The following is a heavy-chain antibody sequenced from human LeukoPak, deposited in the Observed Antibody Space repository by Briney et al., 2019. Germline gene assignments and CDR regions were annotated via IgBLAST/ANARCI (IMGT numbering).Heavy chain of an antibody. D-gene: IGHD3-10*01. V-gene: IGHV1-69*13. J-gene: IGHJ3*02. CDR1: GYTFTSYY. CDR3: AREGVVRGVIIEGAAFDI. Sequence: ASVKVSCKASGYTFTSYYMHWVRQAPGQGLEWMGGIIPIFGTANYAQKFQGRVTITADESTSTAYMELSSLRSEDTAVYYCAREGVVRGVIIEGAAFDIWGQGTMVTVSS. CDR2: IIPIFGTA.